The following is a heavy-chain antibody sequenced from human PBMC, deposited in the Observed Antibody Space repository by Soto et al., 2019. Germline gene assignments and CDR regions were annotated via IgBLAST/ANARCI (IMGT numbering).Heavy chain of an antibody. CDR2: IYYSGST. V-gene: IGHV4-31*03. CDR3: ARWGWHPSYYEGMEV. D-gene: IGHD6-19*01. J-gene: IGHJ6*02. Sequence: TVSLACTVSGGSISSGGYYWSWIRQHPGKGLEWIGYIYYSGSTYYNPSLKSRVTISVDTSKNQFSLKLSSVTAADTAVYYCARWGWHPSYYEGMEVGGQGTTVT. CDR1: GGSISSGGYY.